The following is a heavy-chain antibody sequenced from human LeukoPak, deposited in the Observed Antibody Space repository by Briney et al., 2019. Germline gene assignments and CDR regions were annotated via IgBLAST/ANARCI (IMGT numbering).Heavy chain of an antibody. D-gene: IGHD3-22*01. J-gene: IGHJ5*02. CDR1: GGSISSYY. CDR2: IYYSGST. V-gene: IGHV4-59*08. CDR3: ARQYYYDSSGYPRGWFDP. Sequence: PLETLSLTCTVSGGSISSYYWSWIRQPPGKGLEWIGYIYYSGSTNYNPSLKSRVTISVDTSKNQFSLKLSSVTAADTAVYYCARQYYYDSSGYPRGWFDPWGQGTLVTVSS.